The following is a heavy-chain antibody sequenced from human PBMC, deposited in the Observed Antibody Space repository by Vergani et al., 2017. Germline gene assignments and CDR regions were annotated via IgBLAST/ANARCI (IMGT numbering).Heavy chain of an antibody. V-gene: IGHV4-34*01. CDR2: INHSGST. CDR3: ARVKGYYFDY. J-gene: IGHJ4*02. Sequence: QVQLQESGPGLLKPSETLSLTCAVYGGSFSGYYWSWIRQPPGKGLEWIGEINHSGSTNYNPSLKSGVTISVDTSKNQFSLKLSSVTAADTAVYYCARVKGYYFDYWGQGTLVTVSS. CDR1: GGSFSGYY.